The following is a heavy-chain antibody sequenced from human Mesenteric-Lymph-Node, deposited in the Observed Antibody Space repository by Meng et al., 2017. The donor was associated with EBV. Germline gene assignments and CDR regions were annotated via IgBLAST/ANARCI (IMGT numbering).Heavy chain of an antibody. Sequence: GGGVVKPGGSLRLSCANSGFSVSDSYMIWIRQAPGKGLEWVSYMSSSGSTLYYADSVRGRFTISRDNPNNSLFLQMNSLRAEDTAVYYCARQMPSSYYFDFWGQGTLVTVSS. CDR1: GFSVSDSY. V-gene: IGHV3-11*01. J-gene: IGHJ4*02. CDR2: MSSSGSTL. CDR3: ARQMPSSYYFDF. D-gene: IGHD2-2*01.